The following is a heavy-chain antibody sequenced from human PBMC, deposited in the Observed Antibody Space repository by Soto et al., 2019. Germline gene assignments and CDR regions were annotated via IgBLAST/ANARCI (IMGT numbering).Heavy chain of an antibody. CDR1: GFSLSTSGVG. CDR3: AHGGGREYSSSTFDY. CDR2: IYWDDDK. Sequence: QITLKESGPTLVKPTQTLTLTCTFSGFSLSTSGVGVGWIRQPPGKALEWLALIYWDDDKRYSPSLKSRLTITRDTSKNQVVLTMTNMDPVDTATYYCAHGGGREYSSSTFDYWGQGTLVTVSS. D-gene: IGHD6-6*01. J-gene: IGHJ4*02. V-gene: IGHV2-5*02.